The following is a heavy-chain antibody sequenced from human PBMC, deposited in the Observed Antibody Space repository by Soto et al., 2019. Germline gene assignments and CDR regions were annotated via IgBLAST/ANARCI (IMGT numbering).Heavy chain of an antibody. CDR2: IYPGDSDT. Sequence: GESLKISCKGSGYSFTSYWIGWVRQMPGKGLEWMGIIYPGDSDTRYSPSFQGQVTISADKSISTAYLQWSSLKASDTAMYYCARNILPTAAAGAYYYYGMDVWGQGTTVTVSS. CDR1: GYSFTSYW. CDR3: ARNILPTAAAGAYYYYGMDV. V-gene: IGHV5-51*01. J-gene: IGHJ6*02. D-gene: IGHD6-13*01.